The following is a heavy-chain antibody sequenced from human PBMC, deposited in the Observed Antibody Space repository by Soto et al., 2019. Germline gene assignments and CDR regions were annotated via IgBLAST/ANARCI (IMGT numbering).Heavy chain of an antibody. V-gene: IGHV3-23*01. D-gene: IGHD4-4*01. CDR2: ISGSGGST. J-gene: IGHJ6*03. Sequence: EVQLLESGGGLVQPGGSLRLSCAASGFTFSSYAMSWVRQAPGKGLEWVSAISGSGGSTYYADSVKGRFTIPRDNSKNTLYLQMNSLRAEDTAVYYCAKDPSPYSNYYYYYMDVWGKGTTVTVSS. CDR3: AKDPSPYSNYYYYYMDV. CDR1: GFTFSSYA.